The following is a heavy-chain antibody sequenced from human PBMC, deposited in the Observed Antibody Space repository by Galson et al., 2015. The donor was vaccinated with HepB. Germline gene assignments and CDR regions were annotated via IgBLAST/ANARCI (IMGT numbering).Heavy chain of an antibody. CDR2: ISSSSSYI. Sequence: SLRLSCAASGFAFSSYSMNWVRQAPGKGLEWVSSISSSSSYIYYADSVKGRFTISRDNAKNSLYLQMNSLRAEDTAVYYCAREGVYNDIVVVPAAMGAFDIWGQGTMVTVSS. CDR3: AREGVYNDIVVVPAAMGAFDI. V-gene: IGHV3-21*01. D-gene: IGHD2-2*01. CDR1: GFAFSSYS. J-gene: IGHJ3*02.